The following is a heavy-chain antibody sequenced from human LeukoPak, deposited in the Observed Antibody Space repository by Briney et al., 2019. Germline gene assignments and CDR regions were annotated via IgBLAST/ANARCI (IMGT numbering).Heavy chain of an antibody. V-gene: IGHV3-7*01. CDR1: GCTLRRHW. CDR3: ATISAQTFDI. J-gene: IGHJ3*02. CDR2: INPDGIDK. Sequence: PGWSLTLSCVGSGCTLRRHWVNWVGQSPGRGLEWVANINPDGIDKYYVDSARGRFTVSRDNAKNSAFLQMNSLRAEDTAIYYCATISAQTFDIWGQGTLVSVSS. D-gene: IGHD5-24*01.